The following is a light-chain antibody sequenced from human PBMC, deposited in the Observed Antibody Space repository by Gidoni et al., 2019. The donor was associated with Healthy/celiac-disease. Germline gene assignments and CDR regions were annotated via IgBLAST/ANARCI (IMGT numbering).Light chain of an antibody. CDR3: AAWDDSLSAWV. J-gene: IGLJ3*02. CDR2: RNN. CDR1: NSTIGSNY. V-gene: IGLV1-47*01. Sequence: QSVLTELPSASVTPGQRVTISCSVSNSTIGSNYVYWYQQLPGTAPKLLSYRNNQRPSGVPGRFSGSKAGTSASLAISGLRSEEEADYYCAAWDDSLSAWVFGGGTKLTVL.